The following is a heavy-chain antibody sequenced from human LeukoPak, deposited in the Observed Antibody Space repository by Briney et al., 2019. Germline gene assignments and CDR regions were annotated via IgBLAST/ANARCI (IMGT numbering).Heavy chain of an antibody. CDR1: GASFRAYY. CDR2: INDTGHA. Sequence: PSETLSLTCAVYGASFRAYYWSWIRQAPGQGLQWIGGINDTGHARYNASLKSRVTMSVDTSKNQFSLKLKSVTAADTPVYYCPSSRDLYHDAFTSYWYFDVWGRGSLVTVSS. CDR3: PSSRDLYHDAFTSYWYFDV. D-gene: IGHD3-3*01. V-gene: IGHV4-34*01. J-gene: IGHJ2*01.